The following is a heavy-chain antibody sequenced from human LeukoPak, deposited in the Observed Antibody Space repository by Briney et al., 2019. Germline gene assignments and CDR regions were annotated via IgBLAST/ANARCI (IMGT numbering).Heavy chain of an antibody. CDR1: GFTFSSYA. V-gene: IGHV3-23*01. CDR3: AKSRGIYDTSGWRTFDY. CDR2: ISDNGGST. Sequence: PGGSLRLSCAASGFTFSSYAMSWVRQAPGKGLEWVSAISDNGGSTYYADSVKGRFTISRDNSKNTLYLQVNSLRAEDTAIYYCAKSRGIYDTSGWRTFDYWGQGTLVTVSS. D-gene: IGHD6-19*01. J-gene: IGHJ4*02.